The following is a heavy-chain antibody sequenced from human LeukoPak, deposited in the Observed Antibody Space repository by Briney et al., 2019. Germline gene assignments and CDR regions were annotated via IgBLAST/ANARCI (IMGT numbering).Heavy chain of an antibody. CDR3: ARRRTTVTTSLDY. V-gene: IGHV3-21*01. CDR1: GFKFDDYG. Sequence: GGSLRLSCTASGFKFDDYGMNWVRQAPGKGLQWVSSISSSSSYISYADSVKGRFAISRDNAKNSLYLQMNSLRAEDTAVYYCARRRTTVTTSLDYWGQGTLVTVSS. J-gene: IGHJ4*02. D-gene: IGHD4-17*01. CDR2: ISSSSSYI.